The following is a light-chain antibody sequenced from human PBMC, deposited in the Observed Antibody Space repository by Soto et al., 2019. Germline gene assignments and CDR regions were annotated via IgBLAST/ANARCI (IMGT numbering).Light chain of an antibody. V-gene: IGLV2-14*01. CDR2: NVR. J-gene: IGLJ2*01. Sequence: QSALTQPASVSGSPGQSITISCTGTSSDVGGYDYVSWYQQYAGKAPKLTIYNVRNRPSGVSNRFSGSKSGNTASLTISGLHPEDEADYFCSSYTNIGTVLFGGGTKLTVL. CDR3: SSYTNIGTVL. CDR1: SSDVGGYDY.